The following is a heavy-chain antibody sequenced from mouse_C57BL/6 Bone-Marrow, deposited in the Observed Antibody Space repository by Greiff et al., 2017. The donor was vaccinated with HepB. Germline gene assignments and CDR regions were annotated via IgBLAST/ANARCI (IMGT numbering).Heavy chain of an antibody. CDR2: IWSGGST. V-gene: IGHV2-2*01. D-gene: IGHD1-1*01. CDR1: GFSLTSYG. Sequence: VKLMESGPGLVQPSQSLSITCTVSGFSLTSYGVHWVRQSPGKGLEWLGVIWSGGSTDYNAAFISRLSISKDNSKSQVFFKMNSLQAVDTAIYYCARNPLITTVVAPRFDYWGQGTTLTVSS. CDR3: ARNPLITTVVAPRFDY. J-gene: IGHJ2*01.